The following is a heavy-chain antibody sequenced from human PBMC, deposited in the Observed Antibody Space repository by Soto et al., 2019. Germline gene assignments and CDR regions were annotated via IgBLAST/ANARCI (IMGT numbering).Heavy chain of an antibody. V-gene: IGHV3-30-3*01. D-gene: IGHD4-17*01. J-gene: IGHJ4*02. CDR1: GFTFSSYA. Sequence: GGSLRLSCAASGFTFSSYAMHWVHQAPGKGLEWVAVISYDGSNKYYADSVKGRFTISRDNSKNTLYLQMNSLRTDDTAVYYCARGPTSLTRFDYWGQGTLVTVSS. CDR3: ARGPTSLTRFDY. CDR2: ISYDGSNK.